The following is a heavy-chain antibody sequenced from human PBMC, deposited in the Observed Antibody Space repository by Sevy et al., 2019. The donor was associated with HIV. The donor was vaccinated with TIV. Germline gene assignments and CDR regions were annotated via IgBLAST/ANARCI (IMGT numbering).Heavy chain of an antibody. V-gene: IGHV4-59*01. CDR1: GGSISSYY. CDR3: AREILRTISAGWFDP. Sequence: SETLSLTCTVSGGSISSYYWSWIRQPPGKGLEWIGYIYYSGSTNYNPSLKSRVTISVDTSKNQFSLKLSSVTAADTAVYYCAREILRTISAGWFDPWGQGTLVTVSP. J-gene: IGHJ5*02. D-gene: IGHD3-9*01. CDR2: IYYSGST.